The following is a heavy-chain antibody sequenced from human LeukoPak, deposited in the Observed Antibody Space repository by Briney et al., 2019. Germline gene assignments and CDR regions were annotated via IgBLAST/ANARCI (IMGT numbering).Heavy chain of an antibody. CDR1: GYTFTVYY. J-gene: IGHJ4*02. D-gene: IGHD6-13*01. V-gene: IGHV1-2*02. CDR3: AASQGDSSSWYYFDY. CDR2: INPNSGGT. Sequence: ASVKVSFKASGYTFTVYYMHWVRQAPGQGLEWMGWINPNSGGTNYAQKFQGRVTMTRDTSISTAYMELSRLRSDDTAVYYCAASQGDSSSWYYFDYWGQGTLVTVSS.